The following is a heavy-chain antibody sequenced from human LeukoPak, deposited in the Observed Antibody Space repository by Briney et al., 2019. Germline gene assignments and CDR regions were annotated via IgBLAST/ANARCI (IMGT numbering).Heavy chain of an antibody. D-gene: IGHD3-10*02. Sequence: SETLSLTCAVSGGPTNTVIYYWGWIRQPPGKGLEWIGSIYYSGSTYYNPSLQSRVTISIDTSKNQFSLKLSSVTAADTAVYFCARHSSYVSPVRYWGQGTLVTVSP. V-gene: IGHV4-39*01. J-gene: IGHJ4*02. CDR2: IYYSGST. CDR3: ARHSSYVSPVRY. CDR1: GGPTNTVIYY.